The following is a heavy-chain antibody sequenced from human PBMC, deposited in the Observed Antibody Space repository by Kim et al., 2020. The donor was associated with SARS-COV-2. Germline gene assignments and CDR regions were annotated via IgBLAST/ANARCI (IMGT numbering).Heavy chain of an antibody. CDR2: ISAYNGNT. V-gene: IGHV1-18*01. CDR3: AGVDSSSWNPFYYYYGMDV. D-gene: IGHD6-13*01. J-gene: IGHJ6*02. Sequence: ASVKVSCKASGYTFTSYGISWVRQAPGQGLEWMGWISAYNGNTNYAQKLQGRVTMTTDTSTSTAYMELRSLRSDDTAVYYCAGVDSSSWNPFYYYYGMDVWGQGTTVTVSS. CDR1: GYTFTSYG.